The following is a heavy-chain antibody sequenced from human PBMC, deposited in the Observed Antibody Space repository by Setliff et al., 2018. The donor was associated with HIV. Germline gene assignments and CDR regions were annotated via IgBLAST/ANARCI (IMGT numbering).Heavy chain of an antibody. CDR1: GFTFEDYG. CDR2: INWNGGST. CDR3: ARDRGDGYEPDASAFDI. D-gene: IGHD5-12*01. J-gene: IGHJ3*02. V-gene: IGHV3-20*04. Sequence: GGSLRLSCAVSGFTFEDYGMSWVRQAPGKGLEWVSGINWNGGSTGYVDSVKGRFTISRDNAKNSLYQQMNSLSTEDTAVYYCARDRGDGYEPDASAFDIWGQGTMVTVSS.